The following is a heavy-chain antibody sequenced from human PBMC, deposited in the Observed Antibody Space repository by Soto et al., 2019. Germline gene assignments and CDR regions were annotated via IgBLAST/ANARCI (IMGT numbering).Heavy chain of an antibody. CDR2: INHYGTT. CDR3: ARAGDSSSYCYDF. D-gene: IGHD6-6*01. CDR1: GVSFSGYY. J-gene: IGHJ4*02. Sequence: PSETLSLTCAVYGVSFSGYYWNWIRQPPGKGLEWIGEINHYGTTNYNPSLKSRVTISLDTSKNQFSLKLSYVTAADTAVYYCARAGDSSSYCYDFWGERTPVTVCS. V-gene: IGHV4-34*01.